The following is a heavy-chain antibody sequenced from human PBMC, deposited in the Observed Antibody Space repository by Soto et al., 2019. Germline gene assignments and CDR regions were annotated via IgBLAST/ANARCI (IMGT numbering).Heavy chain of an antibody. J-gene: IGHJ5*02. D-gene: IGHD3-10*01. CDR2: FDPEDGET. Sequence: ASVKVSCKVSGYTLTELSMHWVRQAPGKGLEWMGGFDPEDGETIYAQKFQGRVTMTEDTSTDTAYMELSSLRSEDTAVYYCATESYGSGSYVWFDPWGQGTQVTVSS. CDR3: ATESYGSGSYVWFDP. V-gene: IGHV1-24*01. CDR1: GYTLTELS.